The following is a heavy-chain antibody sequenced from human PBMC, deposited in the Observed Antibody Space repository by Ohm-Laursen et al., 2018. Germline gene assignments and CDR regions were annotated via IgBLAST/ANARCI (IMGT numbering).Heavy chain of an antibody. Sequence: GTLSLTCSVSGASISSYYWTWIRQPPGKGLEWIGHFYHSGGTNNNPSFKSRVTISIDTSKNQVSLNLNSVTAADTAVYYCASSQSSSWYHAFDVWGQETMVTVSS. CDR1: GASISSYY. CDR3: ASSQSSSWYHAFDV. V-gene: IGHV4-4*08. CDR2: FYHSGGT. J-gene: IGHJ3*01. D-gene: IGHD6-13*01.